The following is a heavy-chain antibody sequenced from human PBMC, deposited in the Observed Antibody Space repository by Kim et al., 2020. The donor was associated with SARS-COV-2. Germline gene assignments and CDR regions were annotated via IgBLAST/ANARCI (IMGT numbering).Heavy chain of an antibody. J-gene: IGHJ4*02. CDR3: ARERFGGSFDY. V-gene: IGHV1-3*01. Sequence: TRYAQKFQGRVTITRETSASTAYMDLTSLRFEDTAVYYCARERFGGSFDYWGQGTLVTVSS. CDR2: T. D-gene: IGHD3-10*01.